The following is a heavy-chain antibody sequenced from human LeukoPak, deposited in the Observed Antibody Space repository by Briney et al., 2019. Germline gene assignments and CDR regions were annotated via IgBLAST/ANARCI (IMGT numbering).Heavy chain of an antibody. D-gene: IGHD7-27*01. Sequence: GGSLRLSCAASGFTFSDYYMSWIRQAPGKGLEWLSYVGNTNSHTNYADSVKGRFTISRDNAKSSLYLQMNSLRTEDTAVYYCALNRGGMDVWGQGTTVTVSS. CDR3: ALNRGGMDV. CDR2: VGNTNSHT. CDR1: GFTFSDYY. J-gene: IGHJ6*02. V-gene: IGHV3-11*03.